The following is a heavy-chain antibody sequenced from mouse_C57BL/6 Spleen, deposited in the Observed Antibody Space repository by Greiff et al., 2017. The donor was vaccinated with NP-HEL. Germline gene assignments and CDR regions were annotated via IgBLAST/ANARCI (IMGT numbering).Heavy chain of an antibody. V-gene: IGHV1-76*01. J-gene: IGHJ3*01. CDR3: ARWGYARGFAY. Sequence: QVQLQQSGAELVRPGASVKLSCKASGYTFTDYYINWVKQRPGQGLEWIARIYPGSGNTYYNEKFKGKATLTAEKSSSTAYMQLSSLTSEDSAVYFCARWGYARGFAYWGQGTLVTVSA. D-gene: IGHD3-1*01. CDR1: GYTFTDYY. CDR2: IYPGSGNT.